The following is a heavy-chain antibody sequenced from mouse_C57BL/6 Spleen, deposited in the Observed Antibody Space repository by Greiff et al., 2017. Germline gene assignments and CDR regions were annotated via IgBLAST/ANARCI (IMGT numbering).Heavy chain of an antibody. V-gene: IGHV1-69*01. CDR2: IDPSDSYT. CDR3: ASRYDGSSLYWYFDD. J-gene: IGHJ1*03. CDR1: GYTFTSYG. D-gene: IGHD1-1*01. Sequence: QVQLQQSGAELARPGASVKLSCKASGYTFTSYGISWVKQRTGQGLEWIGEIDPSDSYTYYNQKFKGKSTLTVDKSSSSAYMQLSSLTSEDSAVYYCASRYDGSSLYWYFDDWGTGTTVTVSS.